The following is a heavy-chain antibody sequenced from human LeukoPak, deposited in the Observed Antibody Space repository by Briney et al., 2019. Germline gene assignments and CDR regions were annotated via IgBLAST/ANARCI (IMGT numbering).Heavy chain of an antibody. D-gene: IGHD3-10*01. Sequence: DRSLRLSGAASGFTSDDYAMHWVRQAPGKGLEWVSGISWNSGSIGYADSVKGRFTISRDNAKNSLYLQMNSLRAEDTALYYCAKDGTMVRGLDYWGQGTLVTVSS. CDR1: GFTSDDYA. J-gene: IGHJ4*02. CDR3: AKDGTMVRGLDY. V-gene: IGHV3-9*02. CDR2: ISWNSGSI.